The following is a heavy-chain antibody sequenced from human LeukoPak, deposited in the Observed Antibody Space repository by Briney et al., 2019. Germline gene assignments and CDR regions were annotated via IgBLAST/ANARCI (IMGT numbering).Heavy chain of an antibody. CDR3: ARESRGELFAPPDY. J-gene: IGHJ4*02. Sequence: GGSLRLSCVASGFTLSTYWMTWIRQAPGKGLEWVAIIWYNGRNETYADSVKGRFTISRDNSKNTLYLYMNSLRAEDTAVYYCARESRGELFAPPDYWGQGTLVTVSS. CDR2: IWYNGRNE. CDR1: GFTLSTYW. D-gene: IGHD3-10*01. V-gene: IGHV3-33*08.